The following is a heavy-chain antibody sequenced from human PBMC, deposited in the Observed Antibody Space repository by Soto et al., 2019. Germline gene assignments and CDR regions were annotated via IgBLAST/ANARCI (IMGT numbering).Heavy chain of an antibody. J-gene: IGHJ6*02. V-gene: IGHV4-4*02. CDR3: ARVGCSGGRCPYGVYYYYYGMDV. D-gene: IGHD2-15*01. CDR2: IYHSGST. CDR1: GGSISSSNW. Sequence: SETLSLTCAVSGGSISSSNWWSWVRQPPGKGLEWIGEIYHSGSTNYNPSLKSRVTISVDKSKNQFSLKLSSVTAADTAVYYCARVGCSGGRCPYGVYYYYYGMDVWGQGTKVTVPS.